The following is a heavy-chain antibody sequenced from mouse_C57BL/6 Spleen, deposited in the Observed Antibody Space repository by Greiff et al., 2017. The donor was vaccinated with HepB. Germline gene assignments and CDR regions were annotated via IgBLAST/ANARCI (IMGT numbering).Heavy chain of an antibody. CDR1: GYTFTDYN. V-gene: IGHV1-18*01. Sequence: EVQLQQSGPELVKPGASVKIPCKASGYTFTDYNMDWVKQSHGKSLEWIGDINPNNGGTIYNQKFKGKATLTVDKSSSTAYMELRSLTSEDTAVYYCARSPYYYYGTLYAMDYWGQGTSVTVSS. J-gene: IGHJ4*01. CDR3: ARSPYYYYGTLYAMDY. D-gene: IGHD1-1*01. CDR2: INPNNGGT.